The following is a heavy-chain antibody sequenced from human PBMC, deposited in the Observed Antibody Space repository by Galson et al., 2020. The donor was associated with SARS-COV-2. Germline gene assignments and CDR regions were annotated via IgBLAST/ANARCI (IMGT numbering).Heavy chain of an antibody. CDR3: ARGVMPPYFDS. D-gene: IGHD3-16*01. Sequence: SETLSLTCTVSGDSISSGDHYWAWIRQPPGKGPEWIGIIYSSERPYYTPSLKSRVSIAIDTSKNQFSLKLSSVTATDTAVYYCARGVMPPYFDSWGLGTLVTVSS. CDR2: IYSSERP. J-gene: IGHJ4*02. CDR1: GDSISSGDHY. V-gene: IGHV4-39*01.